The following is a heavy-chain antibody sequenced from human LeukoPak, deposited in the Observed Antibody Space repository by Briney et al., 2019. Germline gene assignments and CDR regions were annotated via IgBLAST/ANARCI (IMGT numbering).Heavy chain of an antibody. V-gene: IGHV1-69*04. D-gene: IGHD3-22*01. CDR3: ARVGVSAYYYDSSGYPPDY. CDR2: IIPILGIV. J-gene: IGHJ4*02. CDR1: GGTFSSYA. Sequence: SVKVSCKASGGTFSSYAISWVRQAPGQGLERMGRIIPILGIVNYAQKFQGRVTITADKSTSTAYMELSSLRSEDTAVYYCARVGVSAYYYDSSGYPPDYWGQGTLVTVSS.